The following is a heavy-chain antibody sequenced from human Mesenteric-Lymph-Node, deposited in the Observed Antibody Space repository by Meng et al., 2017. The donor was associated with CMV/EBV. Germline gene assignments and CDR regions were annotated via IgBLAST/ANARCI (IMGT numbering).Heavy chain of an antibody. V-gene: IGHV1-2*02. J-gene: IGHJ4*02. CDR1: GYTFTGYY. D-gene: IGHD2-15*01. CDR2: VSPDSGFT. Sequence: ASVNVSCKASGYTFTGYYMHLVRQAPGQGLEWKGWVSPDSGFTNYAQKFRGRVTMTRDTSISTAYLEVRRLTSDDTAVFYCARVVVRDTYDYWGQGTLVTVSS. CDR3: ARVVVRDTYDY.